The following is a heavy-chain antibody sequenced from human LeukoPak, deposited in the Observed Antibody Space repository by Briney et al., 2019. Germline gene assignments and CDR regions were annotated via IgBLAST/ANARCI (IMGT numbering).Heavy chain of an antibody. V-gene: IGHV3-23*01. CDR3: AKDYGDYVFYFDY. D-gene: IGHD4-17*01. CDR2: ISGSGGST. CDR1: GFTFSSYA. Sequence: GGSLRLSCAASGFTFSSYAMSWVRQAPGKGLEWVSAISGSGGSTYYADSVKGRFTISRDNSKNTLYLQMDSLRAEDTAVYYCAKDYGDYVFYFDYWGQGTLVTVSS. J-gene: IGHJ4*02.